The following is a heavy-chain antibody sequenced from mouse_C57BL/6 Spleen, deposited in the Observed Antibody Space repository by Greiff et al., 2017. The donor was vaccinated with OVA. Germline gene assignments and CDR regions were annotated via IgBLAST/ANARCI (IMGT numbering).Heavy chain of an antibody. CDR3: ARLYITTVVVGDYYAMDY. V-gene: IGHV1-52*01. J-gene: IGHJ4*01. CDR2: IDPSDSET. Sequence: QVQLKQPGAELVRPGSSVKLSCKASGYTFTSYWMHWVKQRPIQGLEWIGNIDPSDSETHYNQKFKDKATLTVDKSSSTAYMQLSSLTSEDSAVYYCARLYITTVVVGDYYAMDYWGQGTSVTVS. CDR1: GYTFTSYW. D-gene: IGHD1-1*01.